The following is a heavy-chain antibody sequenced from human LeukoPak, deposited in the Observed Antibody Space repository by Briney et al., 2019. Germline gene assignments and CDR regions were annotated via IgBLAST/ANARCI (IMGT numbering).Heavy chain of an antibody. Sequence: GGSLRLSCAASGFTFSSYWMSWVRQAPGKGLEWVANIKQDGSEKYYVDSVKGRFTISRDNAKNSLYLQMNSLRAEDTAVYYCAATVTTRSWYFDYWGQGTLATVSS. CDR1: GFTFSSYW. D-gene: IGHD4-17*01. CDR3: AATVTTRSWYFDY. J-gene: IGHJ4*02. CDR2: IKQDGSEK. V-gene: IGHV3-7*01.